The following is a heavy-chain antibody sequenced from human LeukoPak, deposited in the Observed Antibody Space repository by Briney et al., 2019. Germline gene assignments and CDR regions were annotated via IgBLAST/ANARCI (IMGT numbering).Heavy chain of an antibody. CDR2: ISYDGSNK. CDR1: GFTFSSYA. Sequence: PGGSLRLSCAAPGFTFSSYAMHWVRQAPGKGLEWVAVISYDGSNKYCADSVKGRFTISRDTSKNTLYLHMNSLRADDTAMYYCVRDRCSSCHYFDCWGQGTLVTVSS. V-gene: IGHV3-30-3*01. J-gene: IGHJ4*02. CDR3: VRDRCSSCHYFDC. D-gene: IGHD2-2*01.